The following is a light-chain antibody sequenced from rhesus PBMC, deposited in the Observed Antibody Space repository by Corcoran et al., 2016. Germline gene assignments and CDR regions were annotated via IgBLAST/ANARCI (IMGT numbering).Light chain of an antibody. CDR3: MQALEFPYS. J-gene: IGKJ2*01. CDR1: SLLDSEDGNTY. CDR2: EVS. V-gene: IGKV2-104*02. Sequence: SLLDSEDGNTYLDWYLQKPGQSPQLLIYEVSNRASGVPDRFSGSGSDTDSTLKISRVEAEDVGVHYCMQALEFPYSFGQGTKVEIK.